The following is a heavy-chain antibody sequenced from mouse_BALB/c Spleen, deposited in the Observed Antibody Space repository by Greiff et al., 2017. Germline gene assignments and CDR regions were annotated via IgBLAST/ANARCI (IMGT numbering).Heavy chain of an antibody. D-gene: IGHD1-3*01. CDR1: GYTFTSYT. J-gene: IGHJ4*01. V-gene: IGHV1-4*01. CDR2: INPSSGYT. CDR3: ARKVGGISYYAMDY. Sequence: QVQLQQSGAELARPGASVKMSCKASGYTFTSYTMHWVKQRPGQGLEWIGYINPSSGYTNYNQKFKDKATLTADKSSSTAYMQLSSLTSEDSAVYYCARKVGGISYYAMDYWGQGTSVTVSS.